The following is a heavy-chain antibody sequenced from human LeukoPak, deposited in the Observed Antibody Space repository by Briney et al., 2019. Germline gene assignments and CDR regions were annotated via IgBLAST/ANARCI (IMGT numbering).Heavy chain of an antibody. D-gene: IGHD6-25*01. CDR3: AREVFSSGWAFDY. J-gene: IGHJ4*02. CDR1: GFTFSTYW. Sequence: GGSLRLSCAASGFTFSTYWMSWVRQAPGKGLEWVANIKQDGSEKYYVDSVKGRFTISRDNVKNSLYLQMNSLRAEDTAVYYCAREVFSSGWAFDYWGQGTLVTVSS. CDR2: IKQDGSEK. V-gene: IGHV3-7*01.